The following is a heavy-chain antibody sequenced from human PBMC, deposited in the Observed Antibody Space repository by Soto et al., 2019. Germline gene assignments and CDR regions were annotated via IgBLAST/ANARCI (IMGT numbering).Heavy chain of an antibody. J-gene: IGHJ4*02. Sequence: QVQLVQSGAEVKKPGSSVKVSCKASGGTFSSYTISWVRQAPGKGLEWMGRIIPILGIANYAQKFQGRVTITADKSTSTAYMELSSLRSDGTALYYWATHPDAYSSSWSDCWGQGTLVTVSS. CDR1: GGTFSSYT. D-gene: IGHD6-13*01. V-gene: IGHV1-69*02. CDR2: IIPILGIA. CDR3: ATHPDAYSSSWSDC.